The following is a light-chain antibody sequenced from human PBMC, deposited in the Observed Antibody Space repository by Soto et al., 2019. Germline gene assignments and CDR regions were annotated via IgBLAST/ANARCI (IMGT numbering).Light chain of an antibody. V-gene: IGKV3-20*01. CDR2: AAS. CDR3: QQYTRSRYI. J-gene: IGKJ2*01. Sequence: EIVLTQSPGTLSLSPGDRATLSCRASQRLSSSYLAWYQQKPGQAPRLLIYAASSRATGIPDRFSGSGSGTDFSLTISKLEPEDFAVYYCQQYTRSRYIFGQGTKLEIK. CDR1: QRLSSSY.